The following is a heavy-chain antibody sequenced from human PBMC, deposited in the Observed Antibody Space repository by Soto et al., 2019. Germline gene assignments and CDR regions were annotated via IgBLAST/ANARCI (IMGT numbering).Heavy chain of an antibody. Sequence: WEILALTCEVYGEPFNAYYCSWICQRPGKGLAWIGRINHAGSTNYNPSLKSRVTMSVDASKNQFSLNRTSVTAADTSIHYCSREVVAGTNWFDPWGQGALVTVYS. CDR2: INHAGST. CDR3: SREVVAGTNWFDP. CDR1: GEPFNAYY. D-gene: IGHD6-19*01. V-gene: IGHV4-34*01. J-gene: IGHJ5*02.